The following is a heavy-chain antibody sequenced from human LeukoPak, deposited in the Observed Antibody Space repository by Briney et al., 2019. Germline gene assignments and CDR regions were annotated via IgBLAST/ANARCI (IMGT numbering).Heavy chain of an antibody. J-gene: IGHJ4*02. D-gene: IGHD4-23*01. CDR3: ARDLRGNSMFFDY. CDR1: GYTFTGDY. Sequence: ASVTVSCKASGYTFTGDYIHWVRQAPGQGLEWMGWINPNSGDTHYPQKFQGRVTMTSDTSISTAYMELSRVSPDDTAVYYCARDLRGNSMFFDYWGQGTLVTVSS. V-gene: IGHV1-2*02. CDR2: INPNSGDT.